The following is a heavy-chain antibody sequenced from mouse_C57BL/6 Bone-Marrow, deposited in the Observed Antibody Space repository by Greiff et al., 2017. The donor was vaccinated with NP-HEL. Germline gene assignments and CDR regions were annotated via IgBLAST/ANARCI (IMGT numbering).Heavy chain of an antibody. J-gene: IGHJ2*01. V-gene: IGHV1-52*01. CDR2: IDPSDSET. CDR1: GYTFTSYW. Sequence: QVQLQQPGAELVRPGSSVKLSCKASGYTFTSYWMHWVKQRPIQGLEWIGNIDPSDSETHYNQKFKDKATLTVDKSSSTAYMQLSSLTSEDSAVYYCATRQLRLEYYFDYWGQGTTLTVSS. CDR3: ATRQLRLEYYFDY. D-gene: IGHD3-2*02.